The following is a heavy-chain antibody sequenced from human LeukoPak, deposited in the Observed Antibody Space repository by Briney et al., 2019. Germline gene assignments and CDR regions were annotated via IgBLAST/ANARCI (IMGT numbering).Heavy chain of an antibody. J-gene: IGHJ6*03. CDR3: ARMTHSSSWYYYYYYSYMDV. Sequence: GGSLRLSCAASGFTFSSYWMSWVGRAPGKGLEWVANVKQYGREKYYVDSVKGRFTISRDNAKNSLYMQMNSLRAEDTAVYYCARMTHSSSWYYYYYYSYMDVWGKGTTVTVSS. V-gene: IGHV3-7*01. D-gene: IGHD6-13*01. CDR2: VKQYGREK. CDR1: GFTFSSYW.